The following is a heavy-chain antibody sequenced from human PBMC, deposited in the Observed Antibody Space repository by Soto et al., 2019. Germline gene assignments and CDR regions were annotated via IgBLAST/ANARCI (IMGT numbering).Heavy chain of an antibody. D-gene: IGHD3-22*01. CDR1: GFTFSSYA. V-gene: IGHV3-23*01. Sequence: GGSLRLSCAASGFTFSSYAMSWVRQAPGKGLEWVSAISGSGGSTYYADSVKGRFTISRDNSKNTLYLQMNSLRAEDTAVYYCAKDTYYYDSSGSPFDYWGQGTLVTVSS. J-gene: IGHJ4*02. CDR3: AKDTYYYDSSGSPFDY. CDR2: ISGSGGST.